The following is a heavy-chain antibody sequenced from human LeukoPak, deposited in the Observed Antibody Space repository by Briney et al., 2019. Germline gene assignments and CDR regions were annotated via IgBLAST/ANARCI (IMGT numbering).Heavy chain of an antibody. CDR2: IKEDGTET. CDR3: AKEGRSLQTY. J-gene: IGHJ4*02. V-gene: IGHV3-7*03. CDR1: GFMFSSNW. Sequence: GGSLRLSCAASGFMFSSNWMSWVRLAPGKGMEWVANIKEDGTETYYVDSVKGRFTISRDNAKNSLYLQMNSLRVEDTAVYYCAKEGRSLQTYWGQGTLVTVSS. D-gene: IGHD5-24*01.